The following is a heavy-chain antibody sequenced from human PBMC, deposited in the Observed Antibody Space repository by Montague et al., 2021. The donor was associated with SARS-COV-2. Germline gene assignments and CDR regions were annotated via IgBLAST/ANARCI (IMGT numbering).Heavy chain of an antibody. V-gene: IGHV4-59*01. Sequence: SETLSLTCTVSGGSISSYYWSWIRQPPGKGLEWIGYIYYSGSTXXXPSXXXRVTISVDTSMNQFSLKLSSVTAADTAVYYCAGISKYSYGIYYYGMDVWGQGTTVTVSS. CDR1: GGSISSYY. CDR3: AGISKYSYGIYYYGMDV. CDR2: IYYSGST. D-gene: IGHD5-18*01. J-gene: IGHJ6*02.